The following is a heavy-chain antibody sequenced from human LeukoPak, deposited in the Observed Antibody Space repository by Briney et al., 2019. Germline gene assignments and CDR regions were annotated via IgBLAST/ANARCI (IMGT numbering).Heavy chain of an antibody. CDR1: GYTFTSYG. J-gene: IGHJ4*02. V-gene: IGHV1-18*01. Sequence: WPSVNVSCKFSGYTFTSYGISWVRQASGQGLEGKGWISAYYGNTHYAQKLQGRVTMTTDTSTSTAYMELRSLRSDDTAVYYCARVSATVVTPPLDWGQGTLVTVSS. D-gene: IGHD4-23*01. CDR2: ISAYYGNT. CDR3: ARVSATVVTPPLD.